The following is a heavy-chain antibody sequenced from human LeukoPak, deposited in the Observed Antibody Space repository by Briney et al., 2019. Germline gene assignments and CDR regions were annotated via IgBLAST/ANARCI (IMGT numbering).Heavy chain of an antibody. J-gene: IGHJ3*02. CDR2: IDYSGGST. D-gene: IGHD3-22*01. V-gene: IGHV3-23*01. CDR1: GFTLSSYE. Sequence: GGSLRLSCTASGFTLSSYEMSWIRQAPGKGLEWVSSIDYSGGSTYYADSVKGRFTISRDNSKNTLYLQMNSLRAEDTAVYYCARDFHRRNYDSSGYYTAFDIWGQGTMVTVSS. CDR3: ARDFHRRNYDSSGYYTAFDI.